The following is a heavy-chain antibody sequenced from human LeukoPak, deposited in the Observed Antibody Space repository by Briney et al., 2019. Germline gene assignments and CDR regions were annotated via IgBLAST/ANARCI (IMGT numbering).Heavy chain of an antibody. Sequence: GGSLRLSRAASGVTFSSDSMNWVRQAPGKGLEWVSSISSSSSYIYYADSAKGRFTISRDNAKNSLYLQMNSLRAEDTAVYYCARGGSYDSSGYHYWGQGTLVTVSS. V-gene: IGHV3-21*01. CDR3: ARGGSYDSSGYHY. CDR1: GVTFSSDS. D-gene: IGHD3-22*01. J-gene: IGHJ4*02. CDR2: ISSSSSYI.